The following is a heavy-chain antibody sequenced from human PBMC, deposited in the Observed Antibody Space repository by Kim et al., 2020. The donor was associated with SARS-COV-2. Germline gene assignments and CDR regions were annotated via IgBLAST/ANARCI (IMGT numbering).Heavy chain of an antibody. J-gene: IGHJ3*02. V-gene: IGHV4-4*02. CDR3: ARVVWQQLVTGDAFDI. CDR2: IYHSGST. Sequence: SETLSLTCAVSGGSISSSNWWSWVRQPPGKGLEWIGEIYHSGSTNYNPSLKSRVTISVDKSKNQFSLKLSSVTAADTAVYYCARVVWQQLVTGDAFDIWGQGTMVTVSS. CDR1: GGSISSSNW. D-gene: IGHD6-13*01.